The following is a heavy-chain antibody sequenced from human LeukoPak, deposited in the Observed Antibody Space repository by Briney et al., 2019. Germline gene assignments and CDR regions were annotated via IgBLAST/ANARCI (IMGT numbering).Heavy chain of an antibody. J-gene: IGHJ4*02. CDR2: ISSSGSSI. Sequence: PGGSLRLSCAASGFTSSTYEMNWVRQAPGKGLEGVSYISSSGSSIYYADSVKGRFTISRDNAKNSMFLQMNSLRAEDTAVYYCAKDGGDGYNLGGYFDYWGQGTLVAVSS. CDR1: GFTSSTYE. V-gene: IGHV3-48*03. D-gene: IGHD5-24*01. CDR3: AKDGGDGYNLGGYFDY.